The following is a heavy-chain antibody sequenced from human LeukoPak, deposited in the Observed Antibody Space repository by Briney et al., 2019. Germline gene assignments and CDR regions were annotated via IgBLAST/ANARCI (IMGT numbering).Heavy chain of an antibody. CDR1: GFTFNDFA. Sequence: PGGSLRLSCAASGFTFNDFAMTWVRQAPGKGLEWVSSIGDAGTYYADSVKGRFTISRDNSKNMLYLQLNSLRAGDTAMYYCAKNLGPFVVRGQGTMVTVSS. CDR3: AKNLGPFVV. J-gene: IGHJ3*01. V-gene: IGHV3-23*03. D-gene: IGHD3-16*01. CDR2: IGDAGT.